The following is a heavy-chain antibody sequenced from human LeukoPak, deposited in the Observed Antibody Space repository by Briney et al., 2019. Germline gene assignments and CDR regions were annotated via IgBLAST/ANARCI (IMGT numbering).Heavy chain of an antibody. Sequence: PGGSLRLSCTASRFSFGSYWMTWVRQAPGEGLEWVASMNQGGSEKYYVDSVKGRFTISRDNPKNSLYLQMNSLRAEDTAVYYCARSTGWYPFPDYWGQGTLVTVSS. CDR1: RFSFGSYW. J-gene: IGHJ4*02. V-gene: IGHV3-7*01. CDR2: MNQGGSEK. CDR3: ARSTGWYPFPDY. D-gene: IGHD6-19*01.